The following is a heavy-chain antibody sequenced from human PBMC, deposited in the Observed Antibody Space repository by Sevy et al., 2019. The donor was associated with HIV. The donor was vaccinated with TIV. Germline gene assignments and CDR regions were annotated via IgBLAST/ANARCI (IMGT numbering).Heavy chain of an antibody. D-gene: IGHD3-16*01. CDR3: AKDSQGLGDYVWGSYPYNWFDP. Sequence: GGSLRLSCAASGFTFSSYAMSWVRQAPGKGLEWVSAISGSGGSTYYADSVKGRFTISRDNSKNRLYLQMNSLRAEDTAVYYCAKDSQGLGDYVWGSYPYNWFDPWGQGTLVTVSS. V-gene: IGHV3-23*01. CDR1: GFTFSSYA. J-gene: IGHJ5*02. CDR2: ISGSGGST.